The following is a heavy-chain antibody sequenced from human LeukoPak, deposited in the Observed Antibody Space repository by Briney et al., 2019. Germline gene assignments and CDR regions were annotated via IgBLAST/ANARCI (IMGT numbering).Heavy chain of an antibody. V-gene: IGHV3-48*01. D-gene: IGHD3-10*01. J-gene: IGHJ5*02. CDR2: ISSASNTI. Sequence: GGSLRLSCAASGFTFSSYSMNWVRQAPGKRLEWVSYISSASNTIYYADSVKGRFTISRDNAKNSLYLQMNSLRAEDTAMYYCARDGWFGDYNWFDPWGQGTLVTVSS. CDR3: ARDGWFGDYNWFDP. CDR1: GFTFSSYS.